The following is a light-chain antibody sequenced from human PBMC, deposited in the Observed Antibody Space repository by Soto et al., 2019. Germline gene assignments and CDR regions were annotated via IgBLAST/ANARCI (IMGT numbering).Light chain of an antibody. J-gene: IGKJ5*01. CDR3: QQRSNWPIT. V-gene: IGKV3-11*01. CDR2: DAS. CDR1: QSVSTY. Sequence: EIVLTQTPATLSLSPGERATLSCRASQSVSTYLAWYQQNPGQAPRILIYDASKRDTGIPARFSGSGSGADFTLPLSRLQPEDFEVYYCQQRSNWPITFGQGTRLEIK.